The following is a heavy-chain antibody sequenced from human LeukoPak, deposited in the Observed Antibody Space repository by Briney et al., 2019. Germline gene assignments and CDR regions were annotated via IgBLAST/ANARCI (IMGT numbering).Heavy chain of an antibody. J-gene: IGHJ3*02. CDR3: ARKYCTNGVCYGLDAFDI. CDR1: GFTFSSYE. Sequence: GGSLRLSCAASGFTFSSYEMNWVRQAPGKGLEWVSYISSSGSTIYYADSVKGRFTISRDNAKNSLYLQMNSLRAGDTAVYYCARKYCTNGVCYGLDAFDIWGQGTMVTVSS. CDR2: ISSSGSTI. D-gene: IGHD2-8*01. V-gene: IGHV3-48*03.